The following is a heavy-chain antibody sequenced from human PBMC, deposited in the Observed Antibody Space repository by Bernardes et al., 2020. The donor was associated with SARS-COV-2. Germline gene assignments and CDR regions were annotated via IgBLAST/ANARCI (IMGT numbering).Heavy chain of an antibody. V-gene: IGHV4-30-2*01. CDR2: IYQSGTT. CDR3: ARGTLTSRATYYFDY. J-gene: IGHJ4*02. Sequence: SETLSLTCAVSGGSISSDDYSWSWIRQPPGKGLEWIGYIYQSGTTYYNPSLKRRVTISLDRYKTHFSLNLSSVTAADTAMYYCARGTLTSRATYYFDYWGQGTLVTVSS. CDR1: GGSISSDDYS.